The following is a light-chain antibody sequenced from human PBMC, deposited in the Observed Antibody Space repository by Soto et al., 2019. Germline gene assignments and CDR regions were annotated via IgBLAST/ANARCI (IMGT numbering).Light chain of an antibody. Sequence: LTQPASVSGSPGQSITISCTGTSSDVGAYNYDSWYQQYPGEAPKVIIYDVSHRPAGVSNRFSGSKSGNTASLTISGLQTQDEADYYCSSYTSATTYVFGTG. J-gene: IGLJ1*01. CDR2: DVS. CDR1: SSDVGAYNY. V-gene: IGLV2-14*01. CDR3: SSYTSATTYV.